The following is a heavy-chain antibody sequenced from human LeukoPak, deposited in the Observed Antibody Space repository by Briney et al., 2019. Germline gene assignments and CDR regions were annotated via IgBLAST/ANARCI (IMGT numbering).Heavy chain of an antibody. Sequence: GGSLRLSCAASGFTFSSYWMSWVRQAPGKGLEWVANIKQDGSEKYYVDSVKGRFTISRDNAKNSLYLQMNSLRAEDTAVYYCARDGYSYDQNNWFDPWGQGTLVTVSS. CDR3: ARDGYSYDQNNWFDP. J-gene: IGHJ5*02. CDR2: IKQDGSEK. CDR1: GFTFSSYW. D-gene: IGHD5-18*01. V-gene: IGHV3-7*01.